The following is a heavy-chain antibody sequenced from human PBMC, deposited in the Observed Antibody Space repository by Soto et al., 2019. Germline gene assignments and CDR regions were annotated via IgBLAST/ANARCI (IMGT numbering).Heavy chain of an antibody. CDR3: AREGDYYDSSGYF. J-gene: IGHJ4*02. CDR1: GGSISSYY. D-gene: IGHD3-22*01. Sequence: PSETLSLTCSVSGGSISSYYWIWIRQPAGKGLEWIGRIYTSGSTNYNPSLKSRVTMSVDTSKNQFSLKLSSVTAADTAVYYCAREGDYYDSSGYFWGQGTLVTVSS. CDR2: IYTSGST. V-gene: IGHV4-4*07.